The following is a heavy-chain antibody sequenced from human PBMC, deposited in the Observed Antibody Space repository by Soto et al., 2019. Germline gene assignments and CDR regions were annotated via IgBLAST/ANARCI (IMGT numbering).Heavy chain of an antibody. D-gene: IGHD3-10*01. CDR3: TTHLYYGSGSPPYYYYYMDV. Sequence: GGSLRLSCAASGFTFSNAWMSWVRQAPGKGLEWVGRIKSKTDGGTTDYAAPVKGRFTISREDSKNTLYLQMNSLKTEDTAVYYCTTHLYYGSGSPPYYYYYMDVWGKGTTVTVSS. CDR1: GFTFSNAW. V-gene: IGHV3-15*01. J-gene: IGHJ6*03. CDR2: IKSKTDGGTT.